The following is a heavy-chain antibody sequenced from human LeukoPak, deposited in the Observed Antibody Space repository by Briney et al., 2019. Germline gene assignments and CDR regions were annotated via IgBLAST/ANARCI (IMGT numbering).Heavy chain of an antibody. Sequence: ETLSLTCTVSGGSISSSSYCWGWVRQPPGKGLEWVSVIYSGGSTYYADSVKGRFTISRDNSKNTLYLQMNSLRAEDTALYYCAREVSEGFDFWGQGTLVTVSS. J-gene: IGHJ4*02. CDR2: IYSGGST. CDR1: GGSISSSSYC. D-gene: IGHD3-22*01. V-gene: IGHV3-53*01. CDR3: AREVSEGFDF.